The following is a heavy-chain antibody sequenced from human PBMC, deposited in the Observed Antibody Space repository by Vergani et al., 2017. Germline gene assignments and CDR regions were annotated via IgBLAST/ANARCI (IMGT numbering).Heavy chain of an antibody. J-gene: IGHJ4*02. CDR2: INPSGGST. CDR1: GYTFTSYY. Sequence: QVQLVQSGVEVKKPGASVKVSCKASGYTFTSYYMHWVRQAPGQGLEWMGIINPSGGSTSYAQKFQGRVTMTRDTSTSTVYMELSSLRSEDTAVYYCARGTAAAGTGEYYFDYWGQGTLVTVSS. D-gene: IGHD6-13*01. V-gene: IGHV1-46*01. CDR3: ARGTAAAGTGEYYFDY.